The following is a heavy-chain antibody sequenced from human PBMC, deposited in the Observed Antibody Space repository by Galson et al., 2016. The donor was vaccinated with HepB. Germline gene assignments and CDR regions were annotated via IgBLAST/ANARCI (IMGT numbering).Heavy chain of an antibody. CDR3: ARGRNHAFDI. J-gene: IGHJ3*02. CDR1: GDSVSSNSVT. CDR2: TYYRSKWSN. V-gene: IGHV6-1*01. Sequence: CAISGDSVSSNSVTWNWIWQSPSRGLEWLGRTYYRSKWSNDYTVSVQSRITINPDTSKNQFSLQLNSVTPEDTAVYYCARGRNHAFDIWGQGTMVTVSS.